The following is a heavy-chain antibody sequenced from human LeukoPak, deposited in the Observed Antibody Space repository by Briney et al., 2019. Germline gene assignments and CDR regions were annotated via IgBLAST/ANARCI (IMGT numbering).Heavy chain of an antibody. J-gene: IGHJ5*02. Sequence: SVKASCKASGGTFSSYAISWVRQAPGQGLEWMGGIIPIFGTANYAQKFQGRVTITADKSTSTAYMELSSLRSEDTAVYYCARKVPNDSSGYYYRGQFDPWGQGTLVTVSS. CDR3: ARKVPNDSSGYYYRGQFDP. CDR1: GGTFSSYA. V-gene: IGHV1-69*06. D-gene: IGHD3-22*01. CDR2: IIPIFGTA.